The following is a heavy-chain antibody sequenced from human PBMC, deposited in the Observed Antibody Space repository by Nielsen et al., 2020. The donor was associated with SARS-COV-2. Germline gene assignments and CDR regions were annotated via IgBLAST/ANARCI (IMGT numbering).Heavy chain of an antibody. D-gene: IGHD6-13*01. CDR3: AREYSSSCCHFDY. V-gene: IGHV1-18*01. J-gene: IGHJ4*02. Sequence: ASVKVSCKTSGYRFSSSGIGWVRQTPGQGLEWMGYISTYNSNTKYAQKVQGRVTMTTDTSTSTAYMELTSLRSDDTAVYYCAREYSSSCCHFDYWGQGTLVTVSS. CDR2: ISTYNSNT. CDR1: GYRFSSSG.